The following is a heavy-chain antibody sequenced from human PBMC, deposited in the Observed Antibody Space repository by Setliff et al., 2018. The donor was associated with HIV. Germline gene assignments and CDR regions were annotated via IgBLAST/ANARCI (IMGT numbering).Heavy chain of an antibody. J-gene: IGHJ4*02. CDR3: TRPQYFYDIGGSDY. Sequence: GGSLRLSCGASGFTFSGSPMHWVRQASGKGLEWVGRIKTEAEGYATAYAASVKGRFTISRDDSKNTAYLQMNSLKIEDTAVYYCTRPQYFYDIGGSDYWGQGTLVTAPQ. CDR2: IKTEAEGYAT. CDR1: GFTFSGSP. V-gene: IGHV3-73*01. D-gene: IGHD3-22*01.